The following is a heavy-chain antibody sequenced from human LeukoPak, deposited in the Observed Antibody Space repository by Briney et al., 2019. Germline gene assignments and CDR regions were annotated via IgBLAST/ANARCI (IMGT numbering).Heavy chain of an antibody. J-gene: IGHJ4*02. CDR2: IYSGGST. CDR3: TSGYSSGWYPGRF. CDR1: GFTVSSNY. Sequence: GGSLRLSCAASGFTVSSNYMSWVRQAPGKGLEWVSVIYSGGSTYYADSVKGRFTISRDNSKNTLYLQMNSLGVEDTAVYYCTSGYSSGWYPGRFWGQGTLVTVSS. V-gene: IGHV3-66*01. D-gene: IGHD6-19*01.